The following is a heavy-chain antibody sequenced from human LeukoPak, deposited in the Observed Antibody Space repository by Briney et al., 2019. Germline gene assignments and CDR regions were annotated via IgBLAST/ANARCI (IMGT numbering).Heavy chain of an antibody. D-gene: IGHD3-9*01. Sequence: GGSLRLSCAASGFTFSTYDMNWVRQAPGKGLEWLSWLSSSSADSYYAVSVKGRFTISRDNAKNSLYLQMNSLSDEDTAIYYCARVGQYYDAVTDDYVHSTIDYWGQGDLVSVSS. CDR1: GFTFSTYD. J-gene: IGHJ4*02. CDR3: ARVGQYYDAVTDDYVHSTIDY. V-gene: IGHV3-48*02. CDR2: LSSSSADS.